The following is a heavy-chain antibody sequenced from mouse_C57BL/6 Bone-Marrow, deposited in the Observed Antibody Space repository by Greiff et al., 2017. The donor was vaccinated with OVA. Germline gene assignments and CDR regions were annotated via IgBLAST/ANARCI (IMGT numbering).Heavy chain of an antibody. CDR1: GFSLTSYG. D-gene: IGHD1-1*01. V-gene: IGHV2-6*01. CDR2: IWGVGST. J-gene: IGHJ3*01. CDR3: ASGGYGTWFAY. Sequence: VKLVESGPGLVAPSQSLSITCTVSGFSLTSYGVDWVRQSPGKGLEWLGVIWGVGSTNYNSALKSRLSISKDNSKSQVFLKMNSLQTADTAMYYCASGGYGTWFAYWGQGTLVTVSA.